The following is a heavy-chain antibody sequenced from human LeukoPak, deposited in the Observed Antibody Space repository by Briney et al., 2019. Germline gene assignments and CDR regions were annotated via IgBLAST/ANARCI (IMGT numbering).Heavy chain of an antibody. CDR2: INLSGST. CDR1: GGSFSGYY. CDR3: ARTNCSGGSCHSIFDY. Sequence: SETLSLTCAVYGGSFSGYYWSWIRQPPGKGLEWIGEINLSGSTNYNPSLKSRVTISVDTSKNQFSLKLSSVTAADTAVYYCARTNCSGGSCHSIFDYWGQGTLVTVSS. V-gene: IGHV4-34*01. D-gene: IGHD2-15*01. J-gene: IGHJ4*02.